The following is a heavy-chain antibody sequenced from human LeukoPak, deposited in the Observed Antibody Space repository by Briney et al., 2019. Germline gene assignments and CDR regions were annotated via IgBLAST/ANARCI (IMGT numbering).Heavy chain of an antibody. CDR1: VGSIN. V-gene: IGHV4-39*07. CDR2: MSYSGST. CDR3: ARLVSSGTHGYFDF. Sequence: SETPSLTCAVSVGSINWGWIRPPPGKGLEWIGSMSYSGSTFYNPSLKSRVTMSVDRSNIQFSLKLSSVTAADTAVYYCARLVSSGTHGYFDFWGQGTLVTVSS. J-gene: IGHJ4*02. D-gene: IGHD1-26*01.